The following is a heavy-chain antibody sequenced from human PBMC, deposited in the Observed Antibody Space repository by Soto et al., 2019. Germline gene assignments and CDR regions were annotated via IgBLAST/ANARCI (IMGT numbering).Heavy chain of an antibody. CDR3: AKVDAYSYRTDH. CDR1: GFPFSNSA. J-gene: IGHJ4*02. D-gene: IGHD3-16*02. Sequence: EVHLLESGGGLVQPGGSLRLSCAASGFPFSNSAMTWVRQALVKVPEWVSSIGRTNNTHYADSVTGRFAISRDNAQNTRQLQMNRLTAEDTAVYFCAKVDAYSYRTDHWCQGTRVTFSS. V-gene: IGHV3-23*01. CDR2: IGRTNNT.